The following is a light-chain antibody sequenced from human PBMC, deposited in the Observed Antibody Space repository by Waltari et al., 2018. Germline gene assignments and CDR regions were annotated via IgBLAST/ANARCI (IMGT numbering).Light chain of an antibody. CDR2: AAS. V-gene: IGKV1-39*01. J-gene: IGKJ1*01. Sequence: DIQLSHSPSSLSASVGDRVTITCRASQSISIYLNWYQQKPGIAPKLLIYAASSLQSGVPSRFSGSGSGRDFTLIISGLQPEDFATYSCQQSYSHTRTFGQGTKVEIK. CDR1: QSISIY. CDR3: QQSYSHTRT.